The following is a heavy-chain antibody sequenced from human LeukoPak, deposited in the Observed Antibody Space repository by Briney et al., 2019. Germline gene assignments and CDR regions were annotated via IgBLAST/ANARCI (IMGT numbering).Heavy chain of an antibody. J-gene: IGHJ4*02. CDR2: IKQDGSEK. V-gene: IGHV3-7*01. CDR3: ARDFLTGKRILLDY. D-gene: IGHD2-15*01. CDR1: GFTFSSYW. Sequence: GGSLRLSCAASGFTFSSYWMSWVRQAPGEGLEWVANIKQDGSEKYYVDSVKGRFTISRDNAKNSLYLQMNSLRAEDTAVYYCARDFLTGKRILLDYWGQGTLVTVSS.